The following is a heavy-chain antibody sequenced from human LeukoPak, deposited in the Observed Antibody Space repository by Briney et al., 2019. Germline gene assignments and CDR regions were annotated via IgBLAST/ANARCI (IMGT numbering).Heavy chain of an antibody. D-gene: IGHD5-12*01. CDR1: SYTFTRYG. J-gene: IGHJ4*02. CDR3: ARATPGYDLSLFSGDY. CDR2: MNPNSGNT. Sequence: ASVKVSCKASSYTFTRYGISWVRQAPGQGLEWMGWMNPNSGNTGYAQKLQGRVTMTTDTSTSTAYMELRSLRSDDTAVYYCARATPGYDLSLFSGDYWGQGTLVTVSS. V-gene: IGHV1-18*01.